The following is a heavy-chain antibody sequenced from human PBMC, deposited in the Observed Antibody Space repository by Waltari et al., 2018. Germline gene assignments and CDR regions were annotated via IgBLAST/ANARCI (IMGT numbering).Heavy chain of an antibody. V-gene: IGHV1-3*01. CDR3: ARERSSGNQDNWFDP. Sequence: QAHLVQSGAEVKKPGASVKVSCKASGYTFSNYEMHWVRQAPGQGLEWMGWINAANTNTRYSKKLEGRFTITRDTSANTVYMELSSLRSEDTAVYFCARERSSGNQDNWFDPWGQGTLVTVSS. CDR1: GYTFSNYE. D-gene: IGHD1-26*01. J-gene: IGHJ5*02. CDR2: INAANTNT.